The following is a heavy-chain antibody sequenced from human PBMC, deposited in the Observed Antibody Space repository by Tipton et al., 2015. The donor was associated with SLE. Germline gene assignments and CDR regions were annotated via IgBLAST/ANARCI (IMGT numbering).Heavy chain of an antibody. J-gene: IGHJ6*03. CDR2: INPSGGST. Sequence: QSGPEVKKPGVSVKVSCKASGYTFTSYYMHWVRQAPGQGLEWMGIINPSGGSTSYAQKLQGRVTMTRDTSTSTVYMELSSLCSEDTGGDYCAGGACPRRALGNYDYDAYMDVRGKGTAVTVSS. CDR1: GYTFTSYY. V-gene: IGHV1-46*01. CDR3: AGGACPRRALGNYDYDAYMDV.